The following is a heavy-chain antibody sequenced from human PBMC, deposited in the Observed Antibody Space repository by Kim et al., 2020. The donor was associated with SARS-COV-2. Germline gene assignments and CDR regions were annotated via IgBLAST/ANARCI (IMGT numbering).Heavy chain of an antibody. D-gene: IGHD3-10*02. CDR3: ARNGLFGELLD. CDR2: INPSGGST. V-gene: IGHV1-46*01. Sequence: ASVKVSCKASGYTFTSYYMHWVRQAPGKGLEWMGIINPSGGSTSYAQKFQGRVTMTRDTSTSTVYMELSSLRSEDTAVYYCARNGLFGELLDWGQGTLVTVSS. J-gene: IGHJ4*02. CDR1: GYTFTSYY.